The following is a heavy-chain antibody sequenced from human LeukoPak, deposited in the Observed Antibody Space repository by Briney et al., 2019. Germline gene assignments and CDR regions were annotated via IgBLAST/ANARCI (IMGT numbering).Heavy chain of an antibody. CDR2: ISTSSSTI. CDR3: ARGGVLYYGSGSYYYDS. Sequence: PGGSLRLSCAASGLTFSTYIMNWVRQAPGKGLEWVSYISTSSSTIYYADSVKGRFTISRDNAKNSLYLQMNSLRDEDTAVYYCARGGVLYYGSGSYYYDSWGQGTLVTVSS. CDR1: GLTFSTYI. D-gene: IGHD3-10*01. V-gene: IGHV3-48*02. J-gene: IGHJ5*01.